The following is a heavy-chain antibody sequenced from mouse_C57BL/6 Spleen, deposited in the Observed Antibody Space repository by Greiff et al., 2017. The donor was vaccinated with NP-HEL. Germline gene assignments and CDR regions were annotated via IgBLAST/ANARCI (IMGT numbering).Heavy chain of an antibody. CDR3: ARYRGQAWFAY. D-gene: IGHD3-3*01. Sequence: EVQLQQSGPVLVKPGASVKMSCKASGYTFTDYYMTWVKQSHGKSLEWIGVINPYNGGTSYNQKFKGKATLTVDKSSSTAYMELNSLTSEDSAVYYCARYRGQAWFAYWGQGTLVTVSA. CDR2: INPYNGGT. V-gene: IGHV1-19*01. J-gene: IGHJ3*01. CDR1: GYTFTDYY.